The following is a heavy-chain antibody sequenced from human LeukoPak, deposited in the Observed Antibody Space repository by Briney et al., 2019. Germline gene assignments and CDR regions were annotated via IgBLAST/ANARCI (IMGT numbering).Heavy chain of an antibody. Sequence: GGSLSLSCAASGFTFSSYGMHWVRQAPGKGLEWVAVIWYDGSNKYYADSVKGRFTISRDNSKNTLYLQMNSLRAEDTAVYYCARVANWGSESFDYWGQGTLVTVSP. CDR1: GFTFSSYG. V-gene: IGHV3-33*01. J-gene: IGHJ4*02. CDR2: IWYDGSNK. CDR3: ARVANWGSESFDY. D-gene: IGHD7-27*01.